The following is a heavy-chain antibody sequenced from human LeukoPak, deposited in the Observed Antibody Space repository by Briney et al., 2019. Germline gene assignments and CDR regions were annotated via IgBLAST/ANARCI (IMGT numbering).Heavy chain of an antibody. V-gene: IGHV3-21*01. Sequence: GGSLRLSCAASGFTFSSYSMNWVRQAPGKGLEWVSSISSSSSYIYYADSVKGRFTISRDNAKNSLYLQMNSLRAEDTAVYYCARGPYKAYYYGSGSYPYYFDYWGQGTLVTVSS. CDR2: ISSSSSYI. D-gene: IGHD3-10*01. CDR1: GFTFSSYS. J-gene: IGHJ4*02. CDR3: ARGPYKAYYYGSGSYPYYFDY.